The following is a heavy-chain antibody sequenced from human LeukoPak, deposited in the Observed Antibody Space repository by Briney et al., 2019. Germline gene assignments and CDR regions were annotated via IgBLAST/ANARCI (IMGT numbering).Heavy chain of an antibody. J-gene: IGHJ1*01. V-gene: IGHV4-30-2*01. Sequence: SQTLSLTCAVSGGSISSGGYSWSWIRQPPGKGLEWIGYIYHSGSTYYNPSLKSRVTISVDRSKNQFSLKLSSVTAADTAVYYCARGDGEYFQHWGQGTLVTVSS. CDR1: GGSISSGGYS. CDR2: IYHSGST. CDR3: ARGDGEYFQH. D-gene: IGHD5-24*01.